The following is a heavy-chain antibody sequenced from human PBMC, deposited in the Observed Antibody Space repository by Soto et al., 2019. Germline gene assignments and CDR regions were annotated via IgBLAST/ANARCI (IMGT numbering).Heavy chain of an antibody. CDR2: ISSSSSYI. CDR1: GFTFSSYS. V-gene: IGHV3-21*01. J-gene: IGHJ6*02. Sequence: GGSLRLSCAASGFTFSSYSMNWVRQAPGKGLEWVSSISSSSSYIYYADSVKGRFTISRDNAKNSLYLQMNSLRAEDTAVYYCARDFFDPTQPHYGMDVWGQGTTVTVSS. CDR3: ARDFFDPTQPHYGMDV. D-gene: IGHD3-9*01.